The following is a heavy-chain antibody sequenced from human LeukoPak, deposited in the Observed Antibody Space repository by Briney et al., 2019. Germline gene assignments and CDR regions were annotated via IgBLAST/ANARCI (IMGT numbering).Heavy chain of an antibody. Sequence: PSETLSLTCTVSGGSISSSSYYWAWIRQPPGKGLEWIGSIYYSGSTYYNPSLKSRVTISVDTSKNQFSLKLSSVTAAGTAVYYCARLYYDFWSGYFVRWFDPWGQGTLVTVSS. J-gene: IGHJ5*02. D-gene: IGHD3-3*01. CDR2: IYYSGST. CDR1: GGSISSSSYY. CDR3: ARLYYDFWSGYFVRWFDP. V-gene: IGHV4-39*01.